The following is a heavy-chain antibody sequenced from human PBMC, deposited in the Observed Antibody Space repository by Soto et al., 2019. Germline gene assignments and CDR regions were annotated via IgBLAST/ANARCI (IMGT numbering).Heavy chain of an antibody. D-gene: IGHD2-15*01. Sequence: SVKVSCKASGGTFSSYAISWVRQAPGQGLEWMGGIIPIFGTANYAQKFQGRVTITADESTSTAYMELSSLRSEDTAVYYCARNQGYCSGGSCPPETYDYWGEGTLVTVYS. CDR2: IIPIFGTA. CDR3: ARNQGYCSGGSCPPETYDY. V-gene: IGHV1-69*13. CDR1: GGTFSSYA. J-gene: IGHJ4*02.